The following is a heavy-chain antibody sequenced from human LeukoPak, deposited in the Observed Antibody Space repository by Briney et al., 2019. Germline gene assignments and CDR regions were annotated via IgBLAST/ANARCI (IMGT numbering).Heavy chain of an antibody. V-gene: IGHV1-46*01. D-gene: IGHD6-19*01. CDR2: FNASGGST. CDR3: ARDLGPGIAVEPFDS. Sequence: ASVKVSCKASGYTFSSYYMRWVRQAPGQGLEWMGIFNASGGSTSYAQKIQGRVTITRDTSTSTVYMELSSLRSEDTAVYYCARDLGPGIAVEPFDSWGQGTLVTVSS. CDR1: GYTFSSYY. J-gene: IGHJ4*02.